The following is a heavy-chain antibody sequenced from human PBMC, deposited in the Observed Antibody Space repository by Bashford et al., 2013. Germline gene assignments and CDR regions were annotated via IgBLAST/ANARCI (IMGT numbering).Heavy chain of an antibody. Sequence: SLRLSCAASGFTFDDYAMHWVRQAPGKGLEWVSGISWNSGSIGYADSVKGRFTISRDNAKNSLYLQMNSLRAEDTALYYCAKDRTLYGGNPDAFDIWGQGTMVTVSS. J-gene: IGHJ3*02. V-gene: IGHV3-9*01. CDR2: ISWNSGSI. D-gene: IGHD4-23*01. CDR3: AKDRTLYGGNPDAFDI. CDR1: GFTFDDYA.